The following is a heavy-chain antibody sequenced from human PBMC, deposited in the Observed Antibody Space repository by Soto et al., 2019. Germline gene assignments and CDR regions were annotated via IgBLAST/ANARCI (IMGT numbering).Heavy chain of an antibody. CDR1: GFTFSSSD. Sequence: GGSLTLSCAASGFTFSSSDMSWVRQAPGKGLEWVSCLSVSGGYTYYADSVKGRFTISRDNSKKTLYLQMNSLRAEDTAVYYCKLVPSWGQGTLVTVSS. J-gene: IGHJ5*02. D-gene: IGHD6-13*01. CDR3: KLVPS. V-gene: IGHV3-23*01. CDR2: LSVSGGYT.